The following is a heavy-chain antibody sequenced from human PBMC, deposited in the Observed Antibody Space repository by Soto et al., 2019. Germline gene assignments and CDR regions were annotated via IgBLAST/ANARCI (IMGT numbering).Heavy chain of an antibody. CDR2: ISSSSSYI. CDR3: AIERYSYGAPGAFDI. Sequence: EVQLVESGGGLVKPGGSPRLSCAASGFTFSSYSMNWVRQAPGKGLEWVSSISSSSSYIYYADSVKGRFTISRDNAKNSLYLQMNSLRAEDTAVYYCAIERYSYGAPGAFDIWGQGTMVTVSS. J-gene: IGHJ3*02. V-gene: IGHV3-21*01. CDR1: GFTFSSYS. D-gene: IGHD5-18*01.